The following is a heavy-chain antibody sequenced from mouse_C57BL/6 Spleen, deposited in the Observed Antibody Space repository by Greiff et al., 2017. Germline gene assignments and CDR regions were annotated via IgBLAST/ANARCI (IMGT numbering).Heavy chain of an antibody. CDR3: AREDSYGSSYPAWFAY. J-gene: IGHJ3*01. D-gene: IGHD1-1*01. CDR2: IHPNSGST. V-gene: IGHV1-64*01. Sequence: QVQLKQPGAELVKPGASVKLSCKASGYTFTSYWMHWVKQRPGQGLEWIGMIHPNSGSTNYNEKFKSKATLTVDKSSSTAYMQLSSLTSEDSAVYYCAREDSYGSSYPAWFAYWGQGTLVTVSA. CDR1: GYTFTSYW.